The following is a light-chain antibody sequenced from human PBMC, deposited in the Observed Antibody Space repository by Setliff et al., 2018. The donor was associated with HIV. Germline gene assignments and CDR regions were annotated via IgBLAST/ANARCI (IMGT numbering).Light chain of an antibody. V-gene: IGLV2-14*03. CDR2: DVL. CDR1: SSDVGGYYT. J-gene: IGLJ1*01. CDR3: SSYTTSSTLYV. Sequence: QSALTQPASVSGSPGQSNTIPRTGISSDVGGYYTVSWYQQHPGKAPKLMIYDVLNRPSGVSNRFSGSRSGNTASLTISGLQVEDEADYYCSSYTTSSTLYVFGPGTKGTVL.